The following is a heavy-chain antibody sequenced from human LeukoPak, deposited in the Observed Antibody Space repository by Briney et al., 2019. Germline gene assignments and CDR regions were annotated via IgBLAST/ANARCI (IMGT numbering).Heavy chain of an antibody. Sequence: GASVKVSCKASGYTFSGYAVHWVRQAPGQRFEWMGWINAGNGHTKYSQNFQGSVTITRDSSANIVYMELSSLTSEDTAVYYCARGIWSATRVDYYLDNWGQGTLVTVSS. V-gene: IGHV1-3*01. CDR2: INAGNGHT. CDR1: GYTFSGYA. J-gene: IGHJ4*02. CDR3: ARGIWSATRVDYYLDN. D-gene: IGHD5-24*01.